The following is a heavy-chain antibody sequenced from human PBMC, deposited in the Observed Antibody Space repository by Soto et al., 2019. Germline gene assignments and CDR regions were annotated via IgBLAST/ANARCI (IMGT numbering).Heavy chain of an antibody. D-gene: IGHD3-10*01. V-gene: IGHV1-8*01. CDR2: MNPNSGNT. J-gene: IGHJ4*02. Sequence: QVQLVQSGAEVKKPGASVKVSCKASGYTFTSYDINWVRQATRQGLEWMGWMNPNSGNTGYAQKFQGRVTMTRNTSISTAYMELSSLRSEDTALYYCAITHLRFGEHHYWGQGTLVTVSS. CDR3: AITHLRFGEHHY. CDR1: GYTFTSYD.